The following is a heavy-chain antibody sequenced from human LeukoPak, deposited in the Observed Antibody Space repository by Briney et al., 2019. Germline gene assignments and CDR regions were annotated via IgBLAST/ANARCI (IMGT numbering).Heavy chain of an antibody. J-gene: IGHJ5*02. D-gene: IGHD2-2*01. CDR2: IRTKAYGGST. Sequence: PGGSLRLSCTASGFTFGDYAMSWFRQAPGKGLEWVGFIRTKAYGGSTEYAASVKGRFTISRDDSKSIAYLQMNSLKTEDTAVYYCTSDGESLYCSSTSCYGSNWFDPWGQGTLVTVSS. CDR1: GFTFGDYA. V-gene: IGHV3-49*03. CDR3: TSDGESLYCSSTSCYGSNWFDP.